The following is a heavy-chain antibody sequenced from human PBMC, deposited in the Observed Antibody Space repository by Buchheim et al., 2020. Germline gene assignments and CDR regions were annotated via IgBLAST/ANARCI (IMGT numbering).Heavy chain of an antibody. J-gene: IGHJ5*02. CDR2: IYYSGST. CDR3: ARDTVVIPAANWFDR. CDR1: GGSISSGDYY. V-gene: IGHV4-30-4*01. Sequence: QVQLQESGPGLVKPSQTLSLTCTVSGGSISSGDYYWSWIRQPPGKGLEWIGYIYYSGSTYYNPSLKSRVTISVDTSKNQLPLKLSSVTAADTAEYYCARDTVVIPAANWFDRWGQGTL. D-gene: IGHD2-2*01.